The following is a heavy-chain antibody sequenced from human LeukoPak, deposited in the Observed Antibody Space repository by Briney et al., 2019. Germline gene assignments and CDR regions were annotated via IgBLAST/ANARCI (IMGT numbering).Heavy chain of an antibody. CDR1: GFTFSSYA. V-gene: IGHV3-23*01. J-gene: IGHJ4*02. CDR2: ISGSGGST. Sequence: GRSLRLSCAASGFTFSSYAMSCVRQAPAKGLEWVSAISGSGGSTYDADTVKGPFTISRDNSKNTLYLQMNSLRAEDTAVYYCAKDVTMSVVVITTSIVGYFDYWGQGTLVTVSS. CDR3: AKDVTMSVVVITTSIVGYFDY. D-gene: IGHD3-22*01.